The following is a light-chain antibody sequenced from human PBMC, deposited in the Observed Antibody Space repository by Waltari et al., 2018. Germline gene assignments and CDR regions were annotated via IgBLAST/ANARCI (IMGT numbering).Light chain of an antibody. J-gene: IGKJ1*01. CDR2: GVS. CDR1: QSVTSGY. CDR3: QQYDNSPPWT. Sequence: EIVLTQSPGPLSLSPGERATLPCRPSQSVTSGYLAWYQQKPCQPPRLVIHGVSSRATGIPDRFSGSGSGTDFALTISRLEPEDFAVYFCQQYDNSPPWTFGQGTKVEIK. V-gene: IGKV3-20*01.